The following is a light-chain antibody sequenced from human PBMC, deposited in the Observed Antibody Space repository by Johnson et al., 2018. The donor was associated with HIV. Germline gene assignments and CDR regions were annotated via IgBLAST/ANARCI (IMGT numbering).Light chain of an antibody. V-gene: IGLV1-51*02. CDR3: GVWDASLSPHYV. CDR2: EDN. CDR1: SSNIENYF. Sequence: QFVLTQPPSVSAAPGQRVSISCSGNSSNIENYFVSWYQQLPGAAPRLLIYEDNKRPSGIPDRFSGSKSGASATLGITGLQTGDEADYYCGVWDASLSPHYVFGTGTTVTVL. J-gene: IGLJ1*01.